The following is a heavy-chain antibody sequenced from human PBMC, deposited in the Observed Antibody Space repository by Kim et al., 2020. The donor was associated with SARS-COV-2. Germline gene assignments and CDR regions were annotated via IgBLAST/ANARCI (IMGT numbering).Heavy chain of an antibody. CDR2: ISPISTTI. CDR1: GFTFSTYS. Sequence: GGSLRLSCAVSGFTFSTYSMNWVRQAPGRGLEWVSYISPISTTIYYADSVKGRFTISRDNAKNSLYLQMNSLRDEDTAVYYCARGPPNFNNWFDPWGQGTLVTVSS. CDR3: ARGPPNFNNWFDP. V-gene: IGHV3-48*02. J-gene: IGHJ5*02.